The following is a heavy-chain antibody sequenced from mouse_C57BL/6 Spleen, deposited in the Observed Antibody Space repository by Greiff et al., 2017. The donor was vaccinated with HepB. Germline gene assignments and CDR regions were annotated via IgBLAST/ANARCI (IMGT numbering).Heavy chain of an antibody. CDR3: ARKEITATGGFAD. CDR2: IYPGDGDT. D-gene: IGHD2-4*01. CDR1: GYAFSSYW. J-gene: IGHJ3*01. Sequence: QVQLQQSGAELVKPGASVKISCKASGYAFSSYWMNWVKQRPGKGLEWIGQIYPGDGDTNYNGKFKGKATLTADKSSSTAYMQLSSLTSEDSAVYYCARKEITATGGFADWGQGTLVTVSA. V-gene: IGHV1-80*01.